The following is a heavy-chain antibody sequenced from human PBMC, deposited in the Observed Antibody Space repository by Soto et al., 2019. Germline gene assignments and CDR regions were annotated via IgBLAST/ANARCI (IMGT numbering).Heavy chain of an antibody. D-gene: IGHD6-19*01. J-gene: IGHJ3*02. CDR2: IYWDDDQ. CDR1: GFSLSTSGVG. V-gene: IGHV2-5*02. CDR3: AQSTASGWYDSDFDI. Sequence: QITLKESGPTLVKPTQTLTLTCTFSGFSLSTSGVGVGWIRQPPGKALEWLALIYWDDDQRYSPSLKSRLTIANDTSKNQVVLTMTTVDPVNTATYFCAQSTASGWYDSDFDIWGHGTMVTVSS.